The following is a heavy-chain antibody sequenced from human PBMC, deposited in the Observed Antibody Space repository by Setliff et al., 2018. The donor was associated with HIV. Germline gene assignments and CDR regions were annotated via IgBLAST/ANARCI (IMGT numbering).Heavy chain of an antibody. D-gene: IGHD3-10*01. J-gene: IGHJ6*03. CDR3: ARARGLLPYYHLDV. V-gene: IGHV4-31*03. CDR2: IYYSGST. CDR1: GGSISSGGYY. Sequence: SETLSLTCTVSGGSISSGGYYWSWIRQHPGKGLEWIGYIYYSGSTYYNPSLKSRVTMSVDTSKNQFSLKLSSVTAADTAVYYCARARGLLPYYHLDVWGKGTTVTVSS.